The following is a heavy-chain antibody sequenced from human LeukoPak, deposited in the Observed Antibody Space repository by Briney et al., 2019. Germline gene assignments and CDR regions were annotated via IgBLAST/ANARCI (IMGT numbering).Heavy chain of an antibody. Sequence: ASVKVSCKASGYTFTGYYMHWVRQAPGQGLEWMGWINPNSGGTNYAQKFQGRVIMTRDTSISTAYMELSRLRSDDTAVYYCARDWARDTMIVEKWGQGTLVTVSS. J-gene: IGHJ4*02. CDR2: INPNSGGT. CDR3: ARDWARDTMIVEK. CDR1: GYTFTGYY. V-gene: IGHV1-2*02. D-gene: IGHD3-22*01.